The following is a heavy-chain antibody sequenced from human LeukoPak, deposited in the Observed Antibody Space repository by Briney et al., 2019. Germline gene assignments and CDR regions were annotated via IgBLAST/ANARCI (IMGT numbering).Heavy chain of an antibody. D-gene: IGHD1-26*01. J-gene: IGHJ6*02. V-gene: IGHV4-31*03. Sequence: SQTLSLTCTVSGGSISSGGYYWSWIRQHPGKGLEWIGYIYYTGSTYYNPSLKSRVTISVDTSKNQFSLKLSSVTAADTAVYYCARDRPGGGSYDKNHYYYGMDVWGQGTPVTVSS. CDR2: IYYTGST. CDR1: GGSISSGGYY. CDR3: ARDRPGGGSYDKNHYYYGMDV.